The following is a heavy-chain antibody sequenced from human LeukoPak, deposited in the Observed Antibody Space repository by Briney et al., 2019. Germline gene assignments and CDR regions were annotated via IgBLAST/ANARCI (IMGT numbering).Heavy chain of an antibody. J-gene: IGHJ4*02. CDR1: GFTFTNYG. CDR2: ISYDGNEK. Sequence: GGSLRLSCAASGFTFTNYGMQWARQAPGKGLEWVAIISYDGNEKHYADSVKGRYTISRDNSKNTLYLQMDSLRPEDTAVYYCAKTPSQFGFYIHHWGQGTLVTVSS. V-gene: IGHV3-30*18. CDR3: AKTPSQFGFYIHH. D-gene: IGHD3-10*01.